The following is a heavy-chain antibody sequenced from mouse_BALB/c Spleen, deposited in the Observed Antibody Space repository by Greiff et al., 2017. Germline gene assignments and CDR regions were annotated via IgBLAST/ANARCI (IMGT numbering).Heavy chain of an antibody. Sequence: VQLKQSGAELVKPGASVKLSCTASGFNIKDTYMHWVKQRPEQGLEWIGRIDPANGNTKYDPKFQGKATITADTSSNTAYLQLSSLTSEDTAVYYCAARGDGNYVQFAYWGQGTLVTVSA. CDR2: IDPANGNT. V-gene: IGHV14-3*02. CDR3: AARGDGNYVQFAY. J-gene: IGHJ3*01. CDR1: GFNIKDTY. D-gene: IGHD2-1*01.